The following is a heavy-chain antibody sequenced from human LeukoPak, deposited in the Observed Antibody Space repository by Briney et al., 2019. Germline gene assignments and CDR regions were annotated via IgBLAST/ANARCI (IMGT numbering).Heavy chain of an antibody. CDR3: ARIAAAGNRRLNY. D-gene: IGHD6-13*01. J-gene: IGHJ4*02. Sequence: ASVTVSCKASGYTFTSYDINWVRQATGQGLEWMGWMNPNGGNTGYAQKFQGRITMTRNTSISTAYMELSSLTSEDTAVYYCARIAAAGNRRLNYWGQGTLVTVSS. CDR1: GYTFTSYD. V-gene: IGHV1-8*01. CDR2: MNPNGGNT.